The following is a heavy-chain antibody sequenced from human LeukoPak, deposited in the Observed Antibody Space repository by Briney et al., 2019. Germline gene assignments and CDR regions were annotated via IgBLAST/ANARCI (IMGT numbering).Heavy chain of an antibody. CDR2: LKSKTDGGTT. CDR1: GFTFSNAW. J-gene: IGHJ4*02. D-gene: IGHD1-26*01. V-gene: IGHV3-15*01. Sequence: GGSLRLSCAASGFTFSNAWMSWVRQAPGKGLEWVGRLKSKTDGGTTDYAAPVKGRFTISSDDSKNTLYLQMNSLKTEDTAVYYCTTGPWGGSYYFDYWGQGTLVTVSS. CDR3: TTGPWGGSYYFDY.